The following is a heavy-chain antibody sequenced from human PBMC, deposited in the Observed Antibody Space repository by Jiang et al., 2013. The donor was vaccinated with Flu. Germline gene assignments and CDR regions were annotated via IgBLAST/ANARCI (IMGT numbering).Heavy chain of an antibody. D-gene: IGHD6-13*01. J-gene: IGHJ6*02. CDR1: GFTFSDYY. Sequence: QLLESGGGLVKPGGSLRLSCAASGFTFSDYYMSWIRQAPGKGLEWVSYISSSSSYTNYADSVKGRFTISRDNAKNSLYLQMNSLRAEDTAVYYCARDLSSSWYGYYYGMDVWGQGTTVTVSS. V-gene: IGHV3-11*06. CDR3: ARDLSSSWYGYYYGMDV. CDR2: ISSSSSYT.